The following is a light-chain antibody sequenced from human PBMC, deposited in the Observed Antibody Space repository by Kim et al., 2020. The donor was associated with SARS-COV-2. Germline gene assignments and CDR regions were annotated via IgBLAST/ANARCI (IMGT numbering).Light chain of an antibody. Sequence: AAVGDRVASTSQASKEISNNWNWYKQKQGKAAKLLIYDEANLETGGPSRFSGSGSGIDLTFTISSLQPEDIARYYCQQYDNIPPDTFGQGTKLEI. CDR2: DEA. CDR3: QQYDNIPPDT. CDR1: KEISNN. V-gene: IGKV1-33*01. J-gene: IGKJ2*01.